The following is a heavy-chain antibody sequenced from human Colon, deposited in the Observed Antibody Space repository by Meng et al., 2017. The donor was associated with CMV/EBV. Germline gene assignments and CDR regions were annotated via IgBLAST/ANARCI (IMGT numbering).Heavy chain of an antibody. Sequence: HITLKESGPTLVKSTQTLTLTCTFSGFSLSSSGVGVGWIRQPPGKALEWLALIYWDDDKTYNPSLKSRLTITKDTSKNQVVLTLTNMDPVDTATYYCAHSDFWSGYTIYYFDYWGQGTLVTVSS. J-gene: IGHJ4*02. CDR3: AHSDFWSGYTIYYFDY. V-gene: IGHV2-5*02. CDR2: IYWDDDK. CDR1: GFSLSSSGVG. D-gene: IGHD3-3*01.